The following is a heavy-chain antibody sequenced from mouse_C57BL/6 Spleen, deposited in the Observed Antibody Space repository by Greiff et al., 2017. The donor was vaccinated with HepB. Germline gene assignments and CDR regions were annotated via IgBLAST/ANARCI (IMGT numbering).Heavy chain of an antibody. CDR2: IYPGSGST. V-gene: IGHV1-55*01. Sequence: LVESGAELVKPGASVKMSCKASGYTFTSYWITWVKQRPGQGLEWIGDIYPGSGSTNYNEKFKSKATLTVDTSSSTAYMQLSSLTSEDSAVYYCARMVYYSPDAYWGQGTLVTVSA. D-gene: IGHD2-12*01. J-gene: IGHJ3*01. CDR3: ARMVYYSPDAY. CDR1: GYTFTSYW.